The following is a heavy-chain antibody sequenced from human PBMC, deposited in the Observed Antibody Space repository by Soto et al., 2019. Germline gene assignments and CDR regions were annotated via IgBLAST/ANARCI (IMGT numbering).Heavy chain of an antibody. V-gene: IGHV3-23*01. CDR2: ISGSGGST. Sequence: EVQLLESGGGLVQPGGSLRLSCAASGFTFSSYAMSWVRQAPGKGLEWVSAISGSGGSTYYADSVKGRFTISRDNSKNTLYLQMNSLRAEDRAVYYCAKEGYYGSGSYYHYMDVWGKGTTVTVSS. CDR3: AKEGYYGSGSYYHYMDV. CDR1: GFTFSSYA. D-gene: IGHD3-10*01. J-gene: IGHJ6*03.